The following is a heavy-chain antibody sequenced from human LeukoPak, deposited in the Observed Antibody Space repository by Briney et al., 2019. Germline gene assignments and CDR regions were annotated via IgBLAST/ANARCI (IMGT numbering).Heavy chain of an antibody. Sequence: GASVKVSCKASGYTFTSYDINWVRQATGQGLEWMGWMNPNSGNTGYAQKFQGRVTMTRNTSISTAYMELSSLRSEDTAVYYCVRGTDTNLLLWFGSGVNWFDPWGQGTLVTVSS. CDR2: MNPNSGNT. D-gene: IGHD3-10*01. CDR1: GYTFTSYD. CDR3: VRGTDTNLLLWFGSGVNWFDP. J-gene: IGHJ5*02. V-gene: IGHV1-8*01.